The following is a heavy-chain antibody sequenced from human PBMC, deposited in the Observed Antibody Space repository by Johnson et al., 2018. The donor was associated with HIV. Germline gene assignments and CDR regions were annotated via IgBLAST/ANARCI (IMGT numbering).Heavy chain of an antibody. CDR2: IWYDGSNK. CDR1: GFTFSSYG. J-gene: IGHJ3*02. CDR3: AKDLGGSKTDEWGTDYDEFWNSYPVQDPRVVVGAFDI. D-gene: IGHD3-3*01. Sequence: QVQLVESGGGVVQPGRSLRLSCAASGFTFSSYGMHWVRKAPGKGLEWVAVIWYDGSNKYYADSVKGRFTISRDNSKNTLYLQMNSLTSEDTAVYYCAKDLGGSKTDEWGTDYDEFWNSYPVQDPRVVVGAFDIWGHGTMVTVSS. V-gene: IGHV3-30*18.